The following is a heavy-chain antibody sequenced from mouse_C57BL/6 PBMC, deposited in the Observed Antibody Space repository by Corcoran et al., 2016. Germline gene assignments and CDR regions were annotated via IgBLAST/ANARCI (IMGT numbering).Heavy chain of an antibody. J-gene: IGHJ4*01. CDR3: ARSDYYAMAY. V-gene: IGHV1-26*01. CDR1: GYTFTDYY. Sequence: EVQLQQSGPELVKPGASVKISCKASGYTFTDYYMNWVKQSHGKSLEWIGDINPNNGGTSYNQKFKGKATLAVDKSSSTDYLEHRSLTSEDSAVYYWARSDYYAMAYWGQGTSVTVSS. CDR2: INPNNGGT.